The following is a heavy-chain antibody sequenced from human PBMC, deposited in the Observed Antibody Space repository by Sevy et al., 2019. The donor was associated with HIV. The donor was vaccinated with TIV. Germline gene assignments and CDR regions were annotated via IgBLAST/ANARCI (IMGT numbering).Heavy chain of an antibody. CDR1: GFTFSNYA. J-gene: IGHJ4*02. V-gene: IGHV3-23*01. CDR3: AREGCSKPHDY. CDR2: FSFGCGKI. D-gene: IGHD2-2*01. Sequence: GGSLRLSCAASGFTFSNYAMSWVRQAPGKGLEWVSTFSFGCGKINYADSVKGRFTISRANSKNTLYLQMNSLRAEDTALYYCAREGCSKPHDYCGQGTLVTVSS.